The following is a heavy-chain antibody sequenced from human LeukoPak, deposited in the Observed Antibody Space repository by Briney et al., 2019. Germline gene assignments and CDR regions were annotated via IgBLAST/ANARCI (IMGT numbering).Heavy chain of an antibody. V-gene: IGHV3-23*01. J-gene: IGHJ4*02. D-gene: IGHD3-22*01. CDR1: GFTFDYSA. CDR2: INTGDIT. Sequence: GGAVRLSCAASGFTFDYSAMTWVRQAPEKGLEWVSTINTGDITFYTNSGKGRFTISRDNSKHALFLQMNSLRAEDTAIYYCVKGGFTDYDDWGQGTLVTVSS. CDR3: VKGGFTDYDD.